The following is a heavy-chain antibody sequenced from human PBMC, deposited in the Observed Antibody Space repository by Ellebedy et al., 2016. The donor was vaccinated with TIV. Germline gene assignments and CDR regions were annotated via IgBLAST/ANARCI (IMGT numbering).Heavy chain of an antibody. CDR3: ARTQFTSGGSCYSL. D-gene: IGHD2-15*01. J-gene: IGHJ4*02. CDR2: VNSDGSST. V-gene: IGHV3-74*01. CDR1: GFTFADYA. Sequence: GESLKISCAASGFTFADYAIHWVRQAPGQGLVLVSLVNSDGSSTSYADSVKGRFTISRDNAKNTLYLQMNSLRAEDTAVYYCARTQFTSGGSCYSLWGQGTLVTVSS.